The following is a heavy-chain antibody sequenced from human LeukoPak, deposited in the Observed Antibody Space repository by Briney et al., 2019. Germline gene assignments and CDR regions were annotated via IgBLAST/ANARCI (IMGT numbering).Heavy chain of an antibody. J-gene: IGHJ5*02. CDR1: GFIFSGYG. CDR3: AKLLQPEDYPGSGSS. Sequence: GGSLRLSCAASGFIFSGYGMHWVRQAPGKGLEWVAFIWYDGSNKYYADSMKGRFTISRDNSKNTVFLQMNNLRHEDTALYYCAKLLQPEDYPGSGSSWGQGTLVTVSS. V-gene: IGHV3-30*02. CDR2: IWYDGSNK. D-gene: IGHD3-10*01.